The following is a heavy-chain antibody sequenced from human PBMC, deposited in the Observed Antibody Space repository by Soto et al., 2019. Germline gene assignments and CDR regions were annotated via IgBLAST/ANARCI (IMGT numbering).Heavy chain of an antibody. Sequence: LRLSCEATGFNVSGVFMTWVRQAPGKGLEWVSVIYSGERAYYSDSVKGRFTISRDSSKNTLLLQLNRLRVEDTAVYYCATRDAAYYYGMNVWGQGTTVTVSS. V-gene: IGHV3-53*01. J-gene: IGHJ6*02. D-gene: IGHD1-26*01. CDR2: IYSGERA. CDR3: ATRDAAYYYGMNV. CDR1: GFNVSGVF.